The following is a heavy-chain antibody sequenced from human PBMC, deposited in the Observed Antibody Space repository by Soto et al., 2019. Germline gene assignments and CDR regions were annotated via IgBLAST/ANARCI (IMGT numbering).Heavy chain of an antibody. V-gene: IGHV3-23*01. CDR1: GFTFSSYA. CDR2: ISGSGGST. D-gene: IGHD2-2*01. J-gene: IGHJ4*02. Sequence: LRLSCAASGFTFSSYAMSWVRQAPGKGLEWVSAISGSGGSTYYADSVKGRFTISRDNSKNTLYLQMNSLRAEDTAVYYCAKGLTLYCSSTSCQLTYFDYWGQGTLVTVSS. CDR3: AKGLTLYCSSTSCQLTYFDY.